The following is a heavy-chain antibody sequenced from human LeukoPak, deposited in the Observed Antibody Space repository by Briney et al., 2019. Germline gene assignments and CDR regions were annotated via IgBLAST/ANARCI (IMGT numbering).Heavy chain of an antibody. CDR3: ATLKGVDPMSDN. CDR1: GASIGGYY. V-gene: IGHV4-59*01. Sequence: SETLSLTCTVSGASIGGYYWSWIRQPPGKGLEYIGYMYYSGSANYNPSLKSRVTISVDTSRNQFSLKLRSVTAADTAVYYCATLKGVDPMSDNWGQGILVTVSS. CDR2: MYYSGSA. J-gene: IGHJ4*02. D-gene: IGHD2-8*01.